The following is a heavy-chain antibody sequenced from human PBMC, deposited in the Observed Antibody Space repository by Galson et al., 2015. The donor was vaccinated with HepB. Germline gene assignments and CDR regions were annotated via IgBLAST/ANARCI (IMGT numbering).Heavy chain of an antibody. CDR3: ARDLGRGNYMDV. V-gene: IGHV1-2*04. J-gene: IGHJ6*03. CDR2: IDPHSGGT. CDR1: GYTFTGYY. Sequence: SVKVSCKASGYTFTGYYMHWVRQAPGQGLEWMGWIDPHSGGTNYAQKFQGWVTMTRDTSISTAYMELNRLRSDDTAVYYCARDLGRGNYMDVWGTGTTVTVSS. D-gene: IGHD2-15*01.